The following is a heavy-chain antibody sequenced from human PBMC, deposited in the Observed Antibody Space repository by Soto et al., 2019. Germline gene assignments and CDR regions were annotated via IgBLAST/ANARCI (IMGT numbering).Heavy chain of an antibody. V-gene: IGHV4-59*01. CDR3: RYVTGIAAVGPPY. J-gene: IGHJ4*01. D-gene: IGHD6-13*01. CDR1: GGSISSYF. CDR2: SHNRGTT. Sequence: SETLSLTCTVSGGSISSYFSSWVRLAPGKGLEWIASSHNRGTTNYNPSLKIRVTISVDTSKNQWCLKLSSEIAPDSAVYYCRYVTGIAAVGPPYWGHGTLVTVSS.